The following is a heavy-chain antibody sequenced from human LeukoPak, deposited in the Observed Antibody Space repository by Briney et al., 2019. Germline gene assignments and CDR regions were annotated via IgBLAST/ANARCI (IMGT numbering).Heavy chain of an antibody. CDR3: ARVGVPSYFDY. Sequence: SETLSLTCTVSGGSISSYYWSWIRQPPGKGLEWIGYIYYSGSTNYNPSLKSRVTISVDTSKNQFSLKLSSVTAADTAVYYCARVGVPSYFDYWGRGTLVTVSA. V-gene: IGHV4-59*01. CDR1: GGSISSYY. D-gene: IGHD3-16*01. CDR2: IYYSGST. J-gene: IGHJ4*02.